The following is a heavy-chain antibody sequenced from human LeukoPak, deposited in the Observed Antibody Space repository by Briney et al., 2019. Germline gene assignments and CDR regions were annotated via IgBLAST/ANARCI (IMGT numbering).Heavy chain of an antibody. V-gene: IGHV3-23*01. J-gene: IGHJ4*02. CDR1: GGSFSGYY. CDR3: ARDPPRAAWVFDY. Sequence: ETLSLTCAVYGGSFSGYYWSWIRQPPGRGLEWVSAITSGGGTTYYAGSVKGRFTISRDNSKNTLYLQMNSLRAEDTAVYYCARDPPRAAWVFDYWGQGTLVSVSS. D-gene: IGHD6-25*01. CDR2: ITSGGGTT.